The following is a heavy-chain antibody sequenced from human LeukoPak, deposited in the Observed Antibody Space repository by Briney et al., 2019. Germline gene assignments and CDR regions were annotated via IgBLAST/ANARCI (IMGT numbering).Heavy chain of an antibody. CDR3: ARRYYSSSNCLAFDY. D-gene: IGHD2-2*01. CDR1: GFTFSTYT. J-gene: IGHJ4*02. Sequence: GGSLRLSCAASGFTFSTYTMHWVRQAPGKGLEWVSAIDTTSTYTYYADSLKGRFTISRDNAKSSLYLQMDSLRAEDTAVYYCARRYYSSSNCLAFDYWGQGTLVTVPS. CDR2: IDTTSTYT. V-gene: IGHV3-21*01.